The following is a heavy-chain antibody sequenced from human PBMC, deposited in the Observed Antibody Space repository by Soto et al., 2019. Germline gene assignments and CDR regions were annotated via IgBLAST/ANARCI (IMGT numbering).Heavy chain of an antibody. Sequence: APVKVSSKASGYTFTSYCISWVRLAHGQGLEWMGWISAYHGNTNYAQKLQGRVTMTTDTSTSTAYMELRSLRSDDTAVYYCARDRSPSCGGYVVGYYFKDMDVWGHGTTVNVAS. V-gene: IGHV1-18*04. J-gene: IGHJ6*02. CDR3: ARDRSPSCGGYVVGYYFKDMDV. CDR2: ISAYHGNT. D-gene: IGHD2-2*01. CDR1: GYTFTSYC.